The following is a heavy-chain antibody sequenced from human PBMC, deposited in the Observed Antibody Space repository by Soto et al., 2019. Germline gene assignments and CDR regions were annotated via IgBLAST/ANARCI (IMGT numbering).Heavy chain of an antibody. J-gene: IGHJ5*02. D-gene: IGHD1-1*01. CDR3: AADMAPTDMYNWFDP. Sequence: ASVKVSCKASGYTFTSYAMHWVRQAPGQRLEWMGWINAGNGNTKYSQKFQERLTMTRDMSTSTAYMELSSLRSEDTAVYYCAADMAPTDMYNWFDPWGQGTLVTVSS. V-gene: IGHV1-3*01. CDR1: GYTFTSYA. CDR2: INAGNGNT.